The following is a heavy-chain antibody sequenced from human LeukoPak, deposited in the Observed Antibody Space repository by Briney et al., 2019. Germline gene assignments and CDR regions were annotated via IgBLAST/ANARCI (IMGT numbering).Heavy chain of an antibody. J-gene: IGHJ3*02. V-gene: IGHV4-59*01. Sequence: SETLSLTCTVSGGSISSYYWSWIRQPPGKGLEWIGYIYYSGSTNYNPSLKSRVTISVDTSKTQFSLKLSSVTAADTAVYYCARSSYYYAADATDIWGQGTLVTVSS. CDR2: IYYSGST. CDR3: ARSSYYYAADATDI. D-gene: IGHD3-10*01. CDR1: GGSISSYY.